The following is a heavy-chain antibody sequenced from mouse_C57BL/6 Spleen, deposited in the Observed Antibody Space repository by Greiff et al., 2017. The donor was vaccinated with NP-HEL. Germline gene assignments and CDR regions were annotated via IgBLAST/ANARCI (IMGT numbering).Heavy chain of an antibody. D-gene: IGHD2-2*01. Sequence: EVKVVESGGGLVKPGGSLKLSCAASGFTFSSYAMSWVRQTPEKRLEWVATISDGGSYTYYPDNVKGRFTISRDNAKNNLYLQMSHLKSEDTAMYYCARDRGGYDRAWFAYWGQGTLVTVSA. CDR1: GFTFSSYA. J-gene: IGHJ3*01. CDR3: ARDRGGYDRAWFAY. V-gene: IGHV5-4*01. CDR2: ISDGGSYT.